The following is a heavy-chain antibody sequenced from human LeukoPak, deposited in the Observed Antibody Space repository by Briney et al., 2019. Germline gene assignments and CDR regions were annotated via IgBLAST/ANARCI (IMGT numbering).Heavy chain of an antibody. D-gene: IGHD3-3*01. V-gene: IGHV4-4*07. Sequence: PSETLSLTCSVSGDSISYFYWSWIRQAAGKGLEWIGRIYNSGSTDYNASLKSRVTMSVDTSKNQLSLKVISVTAADTAVYYCARDPVGGFGDYWGQGTLVTVSS. CDR1: GDSISYFY. CDR3: ARDPVGGFGDY. CDR2: IYNSGST. J-gene: IGHJ4*02.